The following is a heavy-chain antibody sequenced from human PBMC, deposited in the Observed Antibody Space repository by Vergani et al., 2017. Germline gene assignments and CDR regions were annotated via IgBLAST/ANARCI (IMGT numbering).Heavy chain of an antibody. CDR3: ARGVVGYGMDV. CDR1: GDSVSNTFYY. D-gene: IGHD3-16*02. J-gene: IGHJ6*02. CDR2: IDYSGST. V-gene: IGHV4-39*07. Sequence: QVQLQESGPGLVKPSETLTLTCTVSGDSVSNTFYYWGWIRQTPGKGLEWIGSIDYSGSTNYNPSLKSRVTISVDTSKNQFSLKLSSVTAADTAVYYCARGVVGYGMDVWGQGTTVTVSS.